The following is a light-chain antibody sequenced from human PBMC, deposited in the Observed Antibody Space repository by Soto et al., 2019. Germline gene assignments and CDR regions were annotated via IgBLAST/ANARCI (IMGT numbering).Light chain of an antibody. CDR3: SSYTSSSTRV. J-gene: IGLJ1*01. V-gene: IGLV2-14*01. CDR2: DAS. Sequence: QSVLTQPASVSGSPGQSITISCTGTSSDVGGYNYVSWYQQHPGKAPKLMIYDASNRPSGVSNRFSGSKSGNTASLTISGLQAEDEADYYCSSYTSSSTRVFGTGTKVTAL. CDR1: SSDVGGYNY.